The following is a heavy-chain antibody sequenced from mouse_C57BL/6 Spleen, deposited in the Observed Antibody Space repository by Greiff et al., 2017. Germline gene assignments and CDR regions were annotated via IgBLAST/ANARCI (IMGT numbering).Heavy chain of an antibody. CDR3: ARGSNYDYYAMDY. D-gene: IGHD2-5*01. CDR1: GYTFTDYY. Sequence: EVQLQQSGPELVKPGASVKISCKASGYTFTDYYMNWVKQSHGKSLEWIGDINPNNGGTSYNQKFKGKATLTVDKSSSTAYMELRSLTSEDSAVDDCARGSNYDYYAMDYWGQGTSVTASS. V-gene: IGHV1-26*01. CDR2: INPNNGGT. J-gene: IGHJ4*01.